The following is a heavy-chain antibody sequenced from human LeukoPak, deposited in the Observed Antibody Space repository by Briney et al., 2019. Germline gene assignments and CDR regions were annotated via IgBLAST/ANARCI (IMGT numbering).Heavy chain of an antibody. Sequence: GASVKVSCKASGYSFTSYDINWVRQATGQGLEWMGWMNPNSGNTGYAQKFQGRVTMTRNTSISTAYMELSSLRSEDTAVYYCARAERIAARSAYNWFDPWGQGTLVTVSP. CDR3: ARAERIAARSAYNWFDP. D-gene: IGHD6-6*01. V-gene: IGHV1-8*01. CDR1: GYSFTSYD. J-gene: IGHJ5*02. CDR2: MNPNSGNT.